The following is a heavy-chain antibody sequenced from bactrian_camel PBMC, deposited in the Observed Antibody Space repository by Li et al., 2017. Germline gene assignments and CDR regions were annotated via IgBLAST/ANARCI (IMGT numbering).Heavy chain of an antibody. J-gene: IGHJ4*01. V-gene: IGHV3-3*01. CDR3: AADFRAGTKFIPRLEEGEYNN. CDR2: ISVGGSRT. D-gene: IGHD3*01. Sequence: VQLVESGGGSVQAGGSLTLSCRVSTKTGSNYYMAWFRQVPGKEREGIAAISVGGSRTNYSDSVQGRFTISRDNPKKTLSLQMDSLKPEDTATYYCAADFRAGTKFIPRLEEGEYNNWGQGTQVTVS. CDR1: TKTGSNYY.